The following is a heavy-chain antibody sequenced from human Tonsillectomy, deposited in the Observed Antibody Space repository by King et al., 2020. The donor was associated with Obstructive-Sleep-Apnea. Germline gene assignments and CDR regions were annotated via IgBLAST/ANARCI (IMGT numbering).Heavy chain of an antibody. CDR3: AREGHGSGSYPYYYYNMDV. D-gene: IGHD3-10*01. CDR1: VFTFSTYA. CDR2: LSYDGRNK. J-gene: IGHJ6*02. Sequence: VQLVESGGGVVQPGRSLRLSCGASVFTFSTYAMHWFRKAPSKGREWGAVLSYDGRNKIYAESVKGRFTLSRDNSKNTLYLQMKSLRAEDTAVYFCAREGHGSGSYPYYYYNMDVWGQGTTVTVSS. V-gene: IGHV3-30*04.